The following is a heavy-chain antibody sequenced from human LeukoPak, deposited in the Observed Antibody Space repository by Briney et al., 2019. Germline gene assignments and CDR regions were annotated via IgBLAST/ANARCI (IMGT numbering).Heavy chain of an antibody. CDR3: APGDRTGTTSEVSGMALYYFDY. V-gene: IGHV1-2*02. CDR1: GYTFTGYY. J-gene: IGHJ4*02. Sequence: ASVKVSCKTSGYTFTGYYIHWVRQAPGQGLAWMGWINPNRGATNYAQKFQVRVTMTRDTSISSPYMELSRLRSDDTAVYYCAPGDRTGTTSEVSGMALYYFDYWGQGTLVTVSS. D-gene: IGHD1-1*01. CDR2: INPNRGAT.